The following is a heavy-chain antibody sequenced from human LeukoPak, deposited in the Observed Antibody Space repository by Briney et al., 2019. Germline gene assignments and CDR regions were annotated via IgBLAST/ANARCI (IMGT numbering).Heavy chain of an antibody. CDR2: IYYSGST. D-gene: IGHD6-13*01. J-gene: IGHJ2*01. Sequence: SETLSLTCTVSGGSISSYYWSWIRQPPGKGLEWIGYIYYSGSTNYNRSLKSRVTISVDTSKNQFSLKLSSVTTADTAVFYCARAQIIAAAAGHFDLWGRDTLVTVSS. CDR3: ARAQIIAAAAGHFDL. CDR1: GGSISSYY. V-gene: IGHV4-59*01.